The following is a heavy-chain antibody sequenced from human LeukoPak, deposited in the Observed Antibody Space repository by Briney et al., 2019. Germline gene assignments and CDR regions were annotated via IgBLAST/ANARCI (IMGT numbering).Heavy chain of an antibody. V-gene: IGHV1-18*01. D-gene: IGHD3-16*01. CDR1: GYTFTSYG. CDR2: ISAYNGNT. Sequence: ASVKVSCKASGYTFTSYGITWVRQAPGQGLEWMGWISAYNGNTNSAQKLQGRVTMTTNTSTSTAYMELRSLRSDDTAVYYCAGHSRDYDYVWGSYWAFDVWGQGTMVTVSS. J-gene: IGHJ3*01. CDR3: AGHSRDYDYVWGSYWAFDV.